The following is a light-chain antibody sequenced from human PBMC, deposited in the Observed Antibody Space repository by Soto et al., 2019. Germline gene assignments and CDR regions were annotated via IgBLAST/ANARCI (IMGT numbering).Light chain of an antibody. Sequence: ETVMTQSAATLSVSPGERATLSCRASQSVSTNLAWYQQKAGQPPRLLIYGASTRGTGIPARFSGSGSGTEFTLTISSLQSEDFAVYYCQQYNNWPRTFGQGTKVEIK. J-gene: IGKJ1*01. CDR1: QSVSTN. CDR3: QQYNNWPRT. V-gene: IGKV3-15*01. CDR2: GAS.